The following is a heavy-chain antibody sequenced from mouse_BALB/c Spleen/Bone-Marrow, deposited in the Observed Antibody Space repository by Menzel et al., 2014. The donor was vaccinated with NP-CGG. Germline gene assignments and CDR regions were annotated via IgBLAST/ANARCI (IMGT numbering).Heavy chain of an antibody. J-gene: IGHJ4*01. CDR1: GYTFNSYW. CDR2: IDPSDSET. D-gene: IGHD2-3*01. CDR3: ARALGDGYYYAMDY. V-gene: IGHV1-69*02. Sequence: QVQLQQPGAELVKPGAPVKLSCKASGYTFNSYWMNWVKQRPGRGLEWIGRIDPSDSETHYNQKFKDKATLTVDKSSSTAYIQLSSLTSEDSAVYYCARALGDGYYYAMDYWGQGTSVTVSS.